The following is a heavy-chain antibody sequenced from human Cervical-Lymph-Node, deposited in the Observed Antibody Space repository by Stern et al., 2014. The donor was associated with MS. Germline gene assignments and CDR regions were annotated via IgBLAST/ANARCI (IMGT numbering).Heavy chain of an antibody. CDR2: IDWDDDR. D-gene: IGHD3-16*01. Sequence: QVTLRESGPALVKPTQTLTLTCTFSGFALSTSGMCVSWIRQPPGKALEWLARIDWDDDRYYSPSLKTRLTISKDTSKNQVVLTMTDMDPVDTATYYCARIKFGDYDYGMDVGGQGTTVTVSS. V-gene: IGHV2-70*15. J-gene: IGHJ6*02. CDR3: ARIKFGDYDYGMDV. CDR1: GFALSTSGMC.